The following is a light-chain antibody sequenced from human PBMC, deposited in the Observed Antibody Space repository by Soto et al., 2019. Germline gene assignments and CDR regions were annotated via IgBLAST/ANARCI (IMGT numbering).Light chain of an antibody. CDR2: AAS. Sequence: DIQMTQSPSSVSASVGDRVTITCRASQGISSWLAWYQQKPGKAPKLLIYAASSLQSGVPSRFTGSGLGPDFTLTFLCLKPEECGCDYSQQRNSLSLTFGIRTNVEIK. CDR3: QQRNSLSLT. V-gene: IGKV1-12*01. J-gene: IGKJ4*01. CDR1: QGISSW.